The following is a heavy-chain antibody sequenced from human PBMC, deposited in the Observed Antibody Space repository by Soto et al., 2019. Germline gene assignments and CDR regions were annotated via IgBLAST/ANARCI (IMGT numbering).Heavy chain of an antibody. CDR2: IRQDGGAQ. D-gene: IGHD6-13*01. CDR3: AKDIALIPSSIAAAGSTTFDY. J-gene: IGHJ4*02. V-gene: IGHV3-7*03. CDR1: GFTFTTYW. Sequence: GGSLRLSCVASGFTFTTYWMSWVRQAPGKGLEWVANIRQDGGAQYYVDSVKGRFTISRDNAKNTLYLQMNSLRAEDTAVYYCAKDIALIPSSIAAAGSTTFDYWGQGTLVTVSS.